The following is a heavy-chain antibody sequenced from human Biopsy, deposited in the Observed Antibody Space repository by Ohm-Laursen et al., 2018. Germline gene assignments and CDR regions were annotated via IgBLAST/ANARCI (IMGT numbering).Heavy chain of an antibody. CDR2: IFNSGKT. Sequence: SLRLSCTASDFTVSENYFTWVRQAPGKGLEWVSVIFNSGKTYYADSVKGRFTISRDTSKDTVSLQMNSLTVEDTAVYYCVRDGNYRLDQWGQGTLVTVSS. J-gene: IGHJ4*02. V-gene: IGHV3-53*01. CDR3: VRDGNYRLDQ. D-gene: IGHD1-7*01. CDR1: DFTVSENY.